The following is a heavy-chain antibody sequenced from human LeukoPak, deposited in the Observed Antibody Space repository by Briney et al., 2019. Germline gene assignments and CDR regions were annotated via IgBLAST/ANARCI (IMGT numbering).Heavy chain of an antibody. CDR2: MNPNSGNT. CDR1: GYTFTSYD. V-gene: IGHV1-8*02. J-gene: IGHJ4*02. Sequence: ASVKVSCKASGYTFTSYDINWVRQATGQGLEWMGWMNPNSGNTGYAQKFQGRVTMTRNTSISTAYMELSSLRSEDTAVYYCARGFPTYYYGPGPYRGQGTLVTVSS. CDR3: ARGFPTYYYGPGPY. D-gene: IGHD3-10*01.